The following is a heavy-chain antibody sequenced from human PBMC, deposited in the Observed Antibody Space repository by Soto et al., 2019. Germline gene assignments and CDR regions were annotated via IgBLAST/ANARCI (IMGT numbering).Heavy chain of an antibody. Sequence: QVQLVESGGGLVKPGGSLRLSCAASGFTFSDYYMSRIRQAPGKGLEWVSHISSSGSTIYYAASVKGRFTISRDNAKNSLYLQMNSLRAEDTAVYYCARDTYQLLYAFDIWGQGTMVTVSS. CDR3: ARDTYQLLYAFDI. CDR1: GFTFSDYY. D-gene: IGHD2-2*01. J-gene: IGHJ3*02. CDR2: ISSSGSTI. V-gene: IGHV3-11*01.